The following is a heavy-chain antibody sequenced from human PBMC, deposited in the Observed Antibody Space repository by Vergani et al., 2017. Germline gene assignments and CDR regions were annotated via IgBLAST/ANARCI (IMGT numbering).Heavy chain of an antibody. J-gene: IGHJ3*01. CDR3: ASGGHGSENGGALQL. V-gene: IGHV5-51*01. CDR2: IYPGDSEV. CDR1: RYIFSNFW. D-gene: IGHD3-10*01. Sequence: EVMLVQSGAETKKPGESLKISCQAFRYIFSNFWIGWVRQRPGRVLEWMGIIYPGDSEVKSNPTFRGQVIFSVDTSVNTAYLQWRSLQASDTATYFCASGGHGSENGGALQLWGQGTNITVSS.